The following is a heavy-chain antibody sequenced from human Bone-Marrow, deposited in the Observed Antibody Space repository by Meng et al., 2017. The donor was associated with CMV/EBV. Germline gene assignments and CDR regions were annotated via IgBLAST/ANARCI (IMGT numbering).Heavy chain of an antibody. CDR2: IYYTGST. D-gene: IGHD5-12*01. CDR3: ARGRGIVGTIVQYYFDY. V-gene: IGHV4-39*07. Sequence: ESLKISCAASGFTVSSNYMSWVRQPPGKGLEWIASIYYTGSTYYSPSLKSRLTISVDTSENHFSLRLNSVTAADTAVYYCARGRGIVGTIVQYYFDYWGQGTLVTVSS. CDR1: GFTVSSNY. J-gene: IGHJ4*02.